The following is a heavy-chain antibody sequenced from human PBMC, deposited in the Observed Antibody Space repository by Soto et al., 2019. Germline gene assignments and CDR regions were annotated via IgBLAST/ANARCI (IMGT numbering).Heavy chain of an antibody. D-gene: IGHD2-2*01. CDR1: GVTFNRYA. V-gene: IGHV3-30*04. Sequence: QAQLVEYGGGMVQPGRSLRLSCVASGVTFNRYAMHWVRQAPGKGLEWVAVISYDGSNKYYADSVKGRFTISRDNSNNTLYLQMNTLKAEDSAVYYCARDHQYQLPSDVWGQGTTVTVS. CDR3: ARDHQYQLPSDV. CDR2: ISYDGSNK. J-gene: IGHJ6*02.